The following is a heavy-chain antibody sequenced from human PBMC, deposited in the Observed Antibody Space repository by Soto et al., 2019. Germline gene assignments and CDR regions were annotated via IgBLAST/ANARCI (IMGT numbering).Heavy chain of an antibody. D-gene: IGHD6-13*01. Sequence: QVQLVQSGAEVKKPGSSVKVSCKASGGTFSSYAISWVRQAPGQGLEWMGGIIPIFGTANYAQKFQGRVTITADESTSTAYMELSSLRSEDTAVYYCASLPVRQQLAPSHYYFDYWGQGTLVTVSS. CDR1: GGTFSSYA. CDR3: ASLPVRQQLAPSHYYFDY. J-gene: IGHJ4*02. CDR2: IIPIFGTA. V-gene: IGHV1-69*01.